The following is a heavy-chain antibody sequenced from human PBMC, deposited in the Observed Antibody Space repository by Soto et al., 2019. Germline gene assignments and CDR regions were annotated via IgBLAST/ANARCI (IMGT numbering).Heavy chain of an antibody. CDR1: GGSISSSSYY. CDR2: IYYSGST. J-gene: IGHJ5*02. CDR3: ARRDYDILTGYQNWFDP. Sequence: SETLSLTCTVSGGSISSSSYYWGWIRQPPGKGLEWIGSIYYSGSTYYNPSLKSRVTISVDTSKNQFSLKLSSVTAADTAVYYCARRDYDILTGYQNWFDPWGQGTLVTVSS. D-gene: IGHD3-9*01. V-gene: IGHV4-39*01.